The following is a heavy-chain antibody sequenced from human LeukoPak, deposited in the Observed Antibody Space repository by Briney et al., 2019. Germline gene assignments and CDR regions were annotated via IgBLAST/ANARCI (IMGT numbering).Heavy chain of an antibody. J-gene: IGHJ5*02. Sequence: GESLQISFKASGYSFSSYWIAWVRPMPGKGLEWMGLINPGDSDTTYSPSFQGQVTISVDKSISTAYLQWTSLKASDTAIFYCARLWVGGGNWFDPWGPGTLVTVSS. CDR3: ARLWVGGGNWFDP. CDR2: INPGDSDT. V-gene: IGHV5-51*01. D-gene: IGHD3-10*01. CDR1: GYSFSSYW.